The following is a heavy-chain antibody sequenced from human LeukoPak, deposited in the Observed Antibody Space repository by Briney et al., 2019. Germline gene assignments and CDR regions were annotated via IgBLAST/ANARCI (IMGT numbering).Heavy chain of an antibody. D-gene: IGHD3-16*02. J-gene: IGHJ4*02. V-gene: IGHV4-34*01. Sequence: PSETLSLTCAIYGGSFSDNYWSWIRQPPGKGLEWIGEINQSGTTNYNPSLKSPVTISVDTSTNQFSLKLSSVTAADTAVYYCARTSKYPYDYVWGSDQLPYLFDYWGQGTLVTVSS. CDR3: ARTSKYPYDYVWGSDQLPYLFDY. CDR1: GGSFSDNY. CDR2: INQSGTT.